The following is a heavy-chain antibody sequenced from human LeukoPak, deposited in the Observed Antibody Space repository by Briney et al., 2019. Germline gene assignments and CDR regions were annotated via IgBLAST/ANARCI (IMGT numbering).Heavy chain of an antibody. Sequence: SETLSLTCAVYGASFRYDYWSWIRQAPGKGLVWIGEINHSGSVTYNPSLKSRVTISAEKSKSQFSLRLTSVTAADTAVYYCAKGVWAPRFDSWGQGTLVTVSS. V-gene: IGHV4-34*01. CDR1: GASFRYDY. CDR3: AKGVWAPRFDS. CDR2: INHSGSV. D-gene: IGHD7-27*01. J-gene: IGHJ5*01.